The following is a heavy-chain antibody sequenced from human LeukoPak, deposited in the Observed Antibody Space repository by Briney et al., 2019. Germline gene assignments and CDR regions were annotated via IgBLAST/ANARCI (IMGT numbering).Heavy chain of an antibody. CDR1: GFTFSNAW. V-gene: IGHV3-15*01. CDR3: STSTSSGYYGGSQH. Sequence: GGSLRLSCAASGFTFSNAWLTWVRQPPGKGLEWVGRIKSKTDGGTADYAAPVKGRFTISRDDSKNTLYLQMTSLRTGDTAVYYCSTSTSSGYYGGSQHWGQGTLVTVSS. D-gene: IGHD3-22*01. CDR2: IKSKTDGGTA. J-gene: IGHJ1*01.